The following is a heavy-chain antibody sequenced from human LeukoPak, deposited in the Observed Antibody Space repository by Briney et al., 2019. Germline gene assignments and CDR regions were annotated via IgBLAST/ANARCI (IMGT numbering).Heavy chain of an antibody. Sequence: ASVKVSCKASGYTFTGYYMHWVRQAPGQGLEWMGWINPNSGGTNCAQKFQGWVTMTRDTSISTAYMELSRLRSDDTAVYYCAREEAVSCSGGSCYSHYYYGMDVWGQGTTVTVSS. CDR1: GYTFTGYY. J-gene: IGHJ6*02. V-gene: IGHV1-2*04. D-gene: IGHD2-15*01. CDR3: AREEAVSCSGGSCYSHYYYGMDV. CDR2: INPNSGGT.